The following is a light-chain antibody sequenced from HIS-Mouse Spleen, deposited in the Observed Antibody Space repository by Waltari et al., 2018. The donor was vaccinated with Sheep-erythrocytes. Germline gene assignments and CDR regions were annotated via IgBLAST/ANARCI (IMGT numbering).Light chain of an antibody. J-gene: IGLJ1*01. CDR3: CSYAGSYNHV. CDR2: EGS. CDR1: SRDVGSYNL. V-gene: IGLV2-23*01. Sequence: QSALTQPASVSGSPGQSITISCTGTSRDVGSYNLFSWYQQHPGKAPKLMIYEGSKRPSGVSNRFSGSKSGNTASLTISGLQAEDEADYYCCSYAGSYNHVFATGTKVTVL.